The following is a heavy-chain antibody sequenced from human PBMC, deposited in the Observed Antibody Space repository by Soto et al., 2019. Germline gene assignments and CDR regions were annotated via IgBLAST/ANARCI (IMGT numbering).Heavy chain of an antibody. CDR2: ISPYTGKT. CDR1: GYTFSDFA. J-gene: IGHJ4*02. V-gene: IGHV1-18*04. CDR3: ARLGWELLSGRRYFDY. D-gene: IGHD1-26*01. Sequence: QVLLVQSGSEVKKPGASMKVSCQTSGYTFSDFALTWVRQVPDKGLEWLGWISPYTGKTNYAQRVHDRVALTTDTSTRTAYLELRSLTYDDTAVYYCARLGWELLSGRRYFDYWGQGTLVT.